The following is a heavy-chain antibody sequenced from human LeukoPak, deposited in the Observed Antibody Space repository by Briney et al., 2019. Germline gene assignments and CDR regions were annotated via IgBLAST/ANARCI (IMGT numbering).Heavy chain of an antibody. CDR2: IKQDGSDK. CDR3: AKGRGYFDY. V-gene: IGHV3-7*03. J-gene: IGHJ4*02. D-gene: IGHD3-10*01. CDR1: GFTFTTHW. Sequence: GGSLRLSCAASGFTFTTHWMSWVRQAPGKGLEWVANIKQDGSDKYYVESVKGRFTISRDNAKNSLYLQMNSLRAEDTAVYYCAKGRGYFDYWGQGTLVTVSS.